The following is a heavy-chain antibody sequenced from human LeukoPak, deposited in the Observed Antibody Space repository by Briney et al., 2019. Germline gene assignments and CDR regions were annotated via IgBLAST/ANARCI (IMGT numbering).Heavy chain of an antibody. Sequence: GGSLRLSCAASGFTVSSSYMSWVRQAPGKGLEWVSVIYSGGSTYYADSVKGRFTISRDNSKNTLYLQMNSLRAEDTAVYYCAKLDPGDIAAAGTRIDYWGQGTLVTVSS. J-gene: IGHJ4*02. V-gene: IGHV3-66*02. CDR3: AKLDPGDIAAAGTRIDY. CDR1: GFTVSSSY. CDR2: IYSGGST. D-gene: IGHD6-13*01.